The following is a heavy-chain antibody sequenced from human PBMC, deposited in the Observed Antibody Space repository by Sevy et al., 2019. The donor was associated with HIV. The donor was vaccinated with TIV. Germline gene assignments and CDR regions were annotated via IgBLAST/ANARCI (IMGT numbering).Heavy chain of an antibody. Sequence: ASVKVSCKASGDTFNTYSITWVRQAPGQGLEWMGGIIPIFRKADYQQNFQDRVTVTADKSTSIVYLYLSSLRYDDTAVYYCAVREAAAGPDYWGQGTLVTVSS. D-gene: IGHD6-13*01. J-gene: IGHJ4*02. CDR1: GDTFNTYS. CDR2: IIPIFRKA. V-gene: IGHV1-69*06. CDR3: AVREAAAGPDY.